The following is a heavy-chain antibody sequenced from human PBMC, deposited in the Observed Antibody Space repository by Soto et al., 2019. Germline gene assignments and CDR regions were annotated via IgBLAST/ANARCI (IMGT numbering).Heavy chain of an antibody. CDR1: GFSLTTSGVG. D-gene: IGHD4-17*01. Sequence: QITLKESGPTLVKPTQTLTLTCTFSGFSLTTSGVGVGWIRQPPGKALEWLALIYWDDDKRYSPSLRSRLTITKDNSKNKVILTTTNMDPVDTATYSCEHRMTYDDWDYWGQGTLVTVSS. CDR3: EHRMTYDDWDY. V-gene: IGHV2-5*02. J-gene: IGHJ4*02. CDR2: IYWDDDK.